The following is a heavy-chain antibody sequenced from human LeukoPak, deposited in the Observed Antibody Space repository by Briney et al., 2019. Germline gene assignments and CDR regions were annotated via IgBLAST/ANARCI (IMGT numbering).Heavy chain of an antibody. CDR2: ISYDGSNK. CDR1: GFTFSSYG. J-gene: IGHJ4*02. Sequence: GRSLRLSCAASGFTFSSYGMHWVRQAPGKGLEWVAVISYDGSNKYYADSVKGRFTISRDNSKNTLYLQMNGLRAEDTAVYYCAILAVAGKLDYWGQGTLVTVSS. CDR3: AILAVAGKLDY. V-gene: IGHV3-30*03. D-gene: IGHD6-19*01.